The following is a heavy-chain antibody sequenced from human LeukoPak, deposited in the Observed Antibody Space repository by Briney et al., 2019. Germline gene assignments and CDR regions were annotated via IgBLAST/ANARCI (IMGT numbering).Heavy chain of an antibody. Sequence: PSETLPLTCTVSGYSISSGYYLGWIRQPPGKGLEWIGSIYQSGSTNDNPSLKSRVTISIDTSKNQFSLRLSSVTAADTAVYYCAGLYYAGSGTNDYWGQGNLVTVSS. CDR3: AGLYYAGSGTNDY. D-gene: IGHD3-10*01. CDR2: IYQSGST. V-gene: IGHV4-38-2*02. J-gene: IGHJ4*02. CDR1: GYSISSGYY.